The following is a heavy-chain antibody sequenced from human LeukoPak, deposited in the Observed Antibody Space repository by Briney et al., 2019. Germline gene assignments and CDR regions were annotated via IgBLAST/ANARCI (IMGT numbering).Heavy chain of an antibody. CDR2: ISSSGSTI. J-gene: IGHJ3*02. Sequence: GGSLRLSCAASGFTFSSYEMNWVRQAPGKGLEWVSYISSSGSTIYYADSVKGRFTISRDNAKNSLYLQMNSLRAEDTAVYYCAGETYGANDAFDIWGQGTMVTVSS. D-gene: IGHD4-17*01. V-gene: IGHV3-48*03. CDR1: GFTFSSYE. CDR3: AGETYGANDAFDI.